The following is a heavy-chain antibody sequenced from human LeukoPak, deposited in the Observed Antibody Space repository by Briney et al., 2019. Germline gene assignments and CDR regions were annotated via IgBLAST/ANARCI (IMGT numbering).Heavy chain of an antibody. J-gene: IGHJ3*02. Sequence: AGGSLRLSCAASGFTLKIYPMHWVCQAPGKGLEWLSVISHDGSDKNNADSVKGRFIISRDNSKNTVYLQLNSLRPEDTAMYYCAREGVQTTVDAFDIWGLGTMVIVSS. CDR1: GFTLKIYP. CDR3: AREGVQTTVDAFDI. D-gene: IGHD4-17*01. CDR2: ISHDGSDK. V-gene: IGHV3-30*04.